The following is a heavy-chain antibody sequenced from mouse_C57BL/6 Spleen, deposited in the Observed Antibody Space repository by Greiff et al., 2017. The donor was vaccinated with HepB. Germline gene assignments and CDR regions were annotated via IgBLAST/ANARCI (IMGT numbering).Heavy chain of an antibody. J-gene: IGHJ1*03. D-gene: IGHD1-1*01. CDR1: GYTFTSYW. Sequence: QVQLQQPGAELVKPGASVKLSCKASGYTFTSYWMHWVKQRPGRGLEWIGRINPNSGGTKYNEKFKSKATLTVDKPSSTAYMQLSSLTSEDSAVCYCGRSYYGSSYSYFDVWGTGTTVTVSS. CDR3: GRSYYGSSYSYFDV. V-gene: IGHV1-72*01. CDR2: INPNSGGT.